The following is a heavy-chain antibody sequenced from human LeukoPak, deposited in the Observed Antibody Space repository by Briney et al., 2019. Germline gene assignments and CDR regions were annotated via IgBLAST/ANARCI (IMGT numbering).Heavy chain of an antibody. V-gene: IGHV3-7*01. CDR2: IKTDGSET. J-gene: IGHJ4*02. CDR1: GFTFSNYW. Sequence: GGSLRLSCAASGFTFSNYWMSWVRQAPGKGLERVAYIKTDGSETYYVDSMRGRFTISRDNAKNSLYLQMNGLRADDTAVYYCATERGYQTFDYWGQGTLVTVSS. D-gene: IGHD6-13*01. CDR3: ATERGYQTFDY.